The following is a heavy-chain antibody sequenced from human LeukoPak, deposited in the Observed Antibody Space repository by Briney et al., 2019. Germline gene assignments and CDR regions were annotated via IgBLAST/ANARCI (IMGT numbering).Heavy chain of an antibody. V-gene: IGHV4-4*02. CDR1: GGSLSSNNW. CDR2: IYHSGST. J-gene: IGHJ4*02. CDR3: ARVAFSITALYYFDY. Sequence: PSGTLSLTCAVSGGSLSSNNWWGWVRQPPGKGLEWIGEIYHSGSTNYNPSLKSRVTISLDKSNNQFSLKLTSVTAADTAVYYCARVAFSITALYYFDYWGQGTLVTVSS. D-gene: IGHD5-24*01.